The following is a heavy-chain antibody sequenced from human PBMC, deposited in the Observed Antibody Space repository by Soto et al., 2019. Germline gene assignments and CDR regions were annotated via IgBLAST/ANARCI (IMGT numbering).Heavy chain of an antibody. Sequence: PSETLSLTCTVSGGSISSYYWSWIRQPPGKGLEWIGYIYYSGSTNYNPSLKSRVTISVDTSKNQFSLKLSSVTAADTAVYYCARKHYYDSSGLNWFDPWGQGTLVTVSS. V-gene: IGHV4-59*01. CDR2: IYYSGST. J-gene: IGHJ5*02. CDR3: ARKHYYDSSGLNWFDP. CDR1: GGSISSYY. D-gene: IGHD3-22*01.